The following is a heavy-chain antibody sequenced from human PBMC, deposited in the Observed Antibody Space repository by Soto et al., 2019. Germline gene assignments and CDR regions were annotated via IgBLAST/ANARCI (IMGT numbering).Heavy chain of an antibody. CDR3: ARNSRGSYYDY. V-gene: IGHV4-39*01. CDR2: IFYSGST. D-gene: IGHD1-26*01. CDR1: GGSISSSSYY. Sequence: QLQLQESGPGLVKPSETLSLTCTVSGGSISSSSYYWVWIRQPPGKGLEWIGSIFYSGSTYYNPSLKSRVTISVDTSKNQFSLKLSSVTAADTAVYYCARNSRGSYYDYWGQGTLVTVSS. J-gene: IGHJ4*02.